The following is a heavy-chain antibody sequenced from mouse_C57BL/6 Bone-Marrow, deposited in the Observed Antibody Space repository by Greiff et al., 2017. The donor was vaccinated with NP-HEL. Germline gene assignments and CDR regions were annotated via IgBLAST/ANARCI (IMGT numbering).Heavy chain of an antibody. Sequence: QVQLKESGPGLVQPSQSLSITCTASGFSLTSYGVHWVRQSPGKGLEWLGVIWSGGSTDYNAAFISRLSISKDKTKSQVFIKMNSLRADDTAIYYWAREGSSAAWFAYWGQGTRVTVSA. CDR1: GFSLTSYG. J-gene: IGHJ3*01. D-gene: IGHD1-1*01. CDR2: IWSGGST. V-gene: IGHV2-2*01. CDR3: AREGSSAAWFAY.